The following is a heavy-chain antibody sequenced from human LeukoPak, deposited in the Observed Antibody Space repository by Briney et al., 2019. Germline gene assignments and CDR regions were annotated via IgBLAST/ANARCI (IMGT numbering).Heavy chain of an antibody. V-gene: IGHV1-18*01. CDR2: ISAYNGNT. Sequence: ASVKVSCKASGYTFTSYGISWVRQAPGQGLEWMGWISAYNGNTSYAQKFQGRVTMTRDTSTSTVYMELSSLRSEDTAVYYCAIGLYGDYDPVGVAWFDPWGQGTLVTVSP. CDR3: AIGLYGDYDPVGVAWFDP. CDR1: GYTFTSYG. D-gene: IGHD4-17*01. J-gene: IGHJ5*02.